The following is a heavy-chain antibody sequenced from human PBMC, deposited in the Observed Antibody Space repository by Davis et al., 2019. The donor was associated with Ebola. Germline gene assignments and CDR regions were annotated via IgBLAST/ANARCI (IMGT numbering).Heavy chain of an antibody. CDR3: AKSGTGLWFGELLYPFDY. D-gene: IGHD3-10*01. J-gene: IGHJ4*02. Sequence: GESLKISCVASGFTFSSSAMRWVRQAPGKGLEWVSGISGSGATTNYADSVKGRFTISRDNAKNSLYLQMNRLRAEDTAVYYCAKSGTGLWFGELLYPFDYWGQGTLVTVSS. CDR2: ISGSGATT. V-gene: IGHV3-23*01. CDR1: GFTFSSSA.